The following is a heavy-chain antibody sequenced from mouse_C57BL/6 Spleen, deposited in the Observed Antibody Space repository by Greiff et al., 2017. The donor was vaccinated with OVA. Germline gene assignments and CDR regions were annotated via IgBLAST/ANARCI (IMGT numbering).Heavy chain of an antibody. Sequence: QVQLQQPGAEPVKPGASVKLFCKASGYTFPSYLMHWVKQRPGQGLEWIGMIHPNSGSTNYNEKFKSKATLTVDKSSSTAYMQLSSLTSEDSAVYYCARDDEGYYYFDYWGQGTTLTVSS. J-gene: IGHJ2*01. D-gene: IGHD2-3*01. CDR2: IHPNSGST. CDR1: GYTFPSYL. CDR3: ARDDEGYYYFDY. V-gene: IGHV1-64*01.